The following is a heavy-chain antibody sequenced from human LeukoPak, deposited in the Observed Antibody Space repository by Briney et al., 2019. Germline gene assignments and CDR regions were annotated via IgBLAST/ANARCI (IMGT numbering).Heavy chain of an antibody. CDR2: IKQDGSEK. D-gene: IGHD3-22*01. J-gene: IGHJ2*01. CDR3: ASLNYDSSGPGHFDL. Sequence: PGGSLRLSCAASGFTFSSYWMSWVRQAPGKGLEWVANIKQDGSEKYYVDSVKGRFTIPRDNAKNSLYLQMNSLRAEDTAVYYCASLNYDSSGPGHFDLWGRGTLVTVSS. CDR1: GFTFSSYW. V-gene: IGHV3-7*01.